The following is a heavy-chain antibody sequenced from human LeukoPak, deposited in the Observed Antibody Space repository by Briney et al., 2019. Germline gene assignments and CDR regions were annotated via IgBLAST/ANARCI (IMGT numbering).Heavy chain of an antibody. Sequence: PSETLSLTCAVSGDSISTNHWWSWVRQPPGKGLEWIGEVYHSGSTNYNPSLKSRLTISVDTSKNQFSLKVSSVTAADTAVYYCARRRGNTSGFQGYYFDYWGQGTLVTVSS. CDR2: VYHSGST. J-gene: IGHJ4*02. CDR1: GDSISTNHW. CDR3: ARRRGNTSGFQGYYFDY. D-gene: IGHD6-19*01. V-gene: IGHV4-4*02.